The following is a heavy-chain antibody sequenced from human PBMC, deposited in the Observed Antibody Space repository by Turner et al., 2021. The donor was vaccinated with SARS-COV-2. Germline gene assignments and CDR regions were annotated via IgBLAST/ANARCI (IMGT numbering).Heavy chain of an antibody. CDR2: RWYDGSNK. J-gene: IGHJ4*02. Sequence: QVQLVESGGGVVQPGRSLRLSCAASGFTFSSYGMHWVRQAPGKGLEWVAVRWYDGSNKYYADSVKGRFTISRDNSKNTLYLQMNSLRAEDTAVYYCARDRYYDTSGFFTYYFDYWGQGTLVTVSS. V-gene: IGHV3-33*01. D-gene: IGHD3-22*01. CDR1: GFTFSSYG. CDR3: ARDRYYDTSGFFTYYFDY.